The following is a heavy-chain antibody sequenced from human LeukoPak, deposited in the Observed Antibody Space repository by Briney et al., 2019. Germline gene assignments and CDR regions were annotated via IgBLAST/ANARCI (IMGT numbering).Heavy chain of an antibody. CDR1: GFTFSSYA. J-gene: IGHJ4*02. V-gene: IGHV3-23*01. Sequence: QPGGSLRLSCAASGFTFSSYAMPSVRQAPGKGLEWVSAISGSGGSTYYADSVEGRFTISRDNSKNTLYLQMNSLRAEDTAVYYCAKDLWLEAYYFDYWGQGTLVTVSS. D-gene: IGHD6-19*01. CDR2: ISGSGGST. CDR3: AKDLWLEAYYFDY.